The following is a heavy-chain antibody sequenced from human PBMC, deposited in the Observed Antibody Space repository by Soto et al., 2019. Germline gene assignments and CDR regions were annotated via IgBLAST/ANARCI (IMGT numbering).Heavy chain of an antibody. D-gene: IGHD6-13*01. J-gene: IGHJ2*01. CDR1: GGSISSSSYY. Sequence: QLQLQESGPGLVKPSETLSLTCTVSGGSISSSSYYWGWIRQPPGKGLEWIGSIYYSGSTYYNPSLKSRVTISVDTSKNQFSLKLSSVTAADTAVYYCARHPFDRYSSSWYLGGDWYFDLWGRGTLVTVSS. CDR3: ARHPFDRYSSSWYLGGDWYFDL. V-gene: IGHV4-39*01. CDR2: IYYSGST.